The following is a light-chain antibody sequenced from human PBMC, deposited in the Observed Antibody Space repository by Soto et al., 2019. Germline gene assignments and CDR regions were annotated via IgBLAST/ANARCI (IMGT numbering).Light chain of an antibody. CDR2: EVS. V-gene: IGLV2-14*01. Sequence: QSALTQPASVSGSPGQSITISCIGTSSDIGSYNHVAWYQQFPGKSPKLTIYEVSSRPSGVSSRFSGSKSGNTASLTISGLQAEDEADYYCIAYSASSTSYVFGSGTKLTVL. J-gene: IGLJ1*01. CDR1: SSDIGSYNH. CDR3: IAYSASSTSYV.